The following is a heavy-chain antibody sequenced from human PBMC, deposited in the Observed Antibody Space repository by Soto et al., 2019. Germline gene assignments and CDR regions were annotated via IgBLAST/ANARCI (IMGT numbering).Heavy chain of an antibody. CDR3: SKDPLGERSYYGIGH. Sequence: EVQLVESGGGLVQPGRSLRLSCAASGFTFDDYAMHWVRQDPGKGLEWVSGISWNSGSIGYADSVKGRFTISRDNAKNTLYLQMNRLRAEDTALYYFSKDPLGERSYYGIGHWGLGTLDTVSS. CDR1: GFTFDDYA. D-gene: IGHD1-26*01. V-gene: IGHV3-9*01. J-gene: IGHJ4*02. CDR2: ISWNSGSI.